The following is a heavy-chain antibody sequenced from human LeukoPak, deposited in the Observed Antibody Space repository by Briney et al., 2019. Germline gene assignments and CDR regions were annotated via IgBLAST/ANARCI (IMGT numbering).Heavy chain of an antibody. CDR2: INPNSGGT. CDR1: GYTFTGYY. D-gene: IGHD6-6*01. Sequence: ALVKVSCKASGYTFTGYYMHWVRQAPGQGLEWMGWINPNSGGTNYAQKFQGWVTMTRDTSISTAYMELSRLRSDDTAVYYCAREVAARVYGMDVWGQGTTVTVSS. V-gene: IGHV1-2*04. CDR3: AREVAARVYGMDV. J-gene: IGHJ6*02.